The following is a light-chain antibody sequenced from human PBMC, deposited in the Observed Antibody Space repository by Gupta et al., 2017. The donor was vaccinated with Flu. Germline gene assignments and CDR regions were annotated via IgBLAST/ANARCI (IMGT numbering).Light chain of an antibody. V-gene: IGKV2-28*01. CDR1: QSLLHSNEYNY. J-gene: IGKJ1*01. CDR2: LGS. CDR3: RQAVQTPQT. Sequence: DIVLTQSPLSLSVTPGEPASISCRSRQSLLHSNEYNYLDWYVLKPGQSPQLLIYLGSNRASGVPDRFSGSGSGTDFTLEISRVEAEDVGIYYCRQAVQTPQTFGQGTKVDIK.